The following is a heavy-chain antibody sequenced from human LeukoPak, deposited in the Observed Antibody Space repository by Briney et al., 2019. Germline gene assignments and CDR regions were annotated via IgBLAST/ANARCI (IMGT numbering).Heavy chain of an antibody. CDR3: ARAYGSSRQPLNWFDP. Sequence: SETLSLTCTVSGGSISSYYWSWIRQPPGKGLEWIGYIYYSGSTNYNPSLKSRVTISVDTSKNQYSLNLTSVTAADTAVYYCARAYGSSRQPLNWFDPWGQGTLVTVSS. V-gene: IGHV4-59*12. D-gene: IGHD6-13*01. CDR1: GGSISSYY. CDR2: IYYSGST. J-gene: IGHJ5*02.